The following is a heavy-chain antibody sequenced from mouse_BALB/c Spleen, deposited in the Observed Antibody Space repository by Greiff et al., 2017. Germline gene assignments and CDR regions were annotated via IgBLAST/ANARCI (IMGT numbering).Heavy chain of an antibody. CDR2: ISSGGST. CDR1: GFTFSSYA. J-gene: IGHJ2*01. CDR3: ARRDGYGDFDY. V-gene: IGHV5-6-5*01. D-gene: IGHD2-2*01. Sequence: EVHLVESGGGLVKPGGSLKLSCAASGFTFSSYAMSWVRQTPEKRLEWVASISSGGSTYYSDSVKGRFTISRDNARNILYLQMSSLRSEDTAMYYCARRDGYGDFDYWGQGTTLTVSS.